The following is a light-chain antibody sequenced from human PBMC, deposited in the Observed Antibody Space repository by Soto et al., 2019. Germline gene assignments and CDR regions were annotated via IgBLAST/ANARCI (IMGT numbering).Light chain of an antibody. CDR3: QSYDSGLV. J-gene: IGLJ2*01. CDR1: SSNIGSNY. CDR2: RSD. V-gene: IGLV1-47*01. Sequence: QSVLTQPPSASGTPGQRVTISCSGSSSNIGSNYVSWYQHLPGAAPKLLIYRSDQRPSGVPDRFSGSKSGTSASLAITGLQAEDEADYYCQSYDSGLVFGGGTKLTVL.